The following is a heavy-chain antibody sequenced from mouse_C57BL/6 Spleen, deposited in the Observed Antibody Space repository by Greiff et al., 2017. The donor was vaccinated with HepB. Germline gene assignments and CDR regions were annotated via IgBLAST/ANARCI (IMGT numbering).Heavy chain of an antibody. CDR2: IDPETGGT. Sequence: VKLQESGAELVRPGASVTLSCKASGYTFTDYEMHWVKQTPVHGLEWIGAIDPETGGTAYNQKFKGKAILTADKSSSTAYMELRSLTSEDSAVYYCTRDGNYADYYAMDYWGQGTSVTVSS. CDR1: GYTFTDYE. V-gene: IGHV1-15*01. D-gene: IGHD2-1*01. J-gene: IGHJ4*01. CDR3: TRDGNYADYYAMDY.